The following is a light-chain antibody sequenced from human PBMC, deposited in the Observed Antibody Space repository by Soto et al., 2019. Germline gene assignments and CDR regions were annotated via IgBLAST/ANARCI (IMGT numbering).Light chain of an antibody. CDR1: QSVSDN. Sequence: EIVLTQSPGTLSLSPGERATLSCRASQSVSDNLAWYQQKPGQGPRLLVYRASTRTLGIPARFSGSESGTEFTLTISSLQSEDFAVYYCQQYNSWPITFGHGTRREIK. V-gene: IGKV3-15*01. J-gene: IGKJ5*01. CDR2: RAS. CDR3: QQYNSWPIT.